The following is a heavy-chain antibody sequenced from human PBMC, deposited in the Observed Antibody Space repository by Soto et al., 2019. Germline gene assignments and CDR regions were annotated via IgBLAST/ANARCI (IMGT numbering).Heavy chain of an antibody. CDR3: ARVLPGGGYPHDYFDY. J-gene: IGHJ4*02. Sequence: GGSLRLSCADSGFTFRSYWIGWVRQAPGRGLEWVADIKQDGSEKYYVDSVKGRFTISRDNAKNSLYLQMNSLRADDTAVYYCARVLPGGGYPHDYFDYWGQGTLVTVSS. CDR1: GFTFRSYW. D-gene: IGHD2-15*01. V-gene: IGHV3-7*01. CDR2: IKQDGSEK.